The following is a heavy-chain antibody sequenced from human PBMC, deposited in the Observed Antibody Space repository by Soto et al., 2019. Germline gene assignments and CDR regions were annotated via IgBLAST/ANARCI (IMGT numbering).Heavy chain of an antibody. D-gene: IGHD5-18*01. CDR2: IIPIFGTA. V-gene: IGHV1-69*13. J-gene: IGHJ4*02. Sequence: SVKVSCKASGGTFSSYAISWVRQAPGQGLEWMGGIIPIFGTANYAQKFQGRVTITADESTSTAYMELSSLRSEDTAVYYCASGYSYGVDYFDYWGQGTLVTVSS. CDR3: ASGYSYGVDYFDY. CDR1: GGTFSSYA.